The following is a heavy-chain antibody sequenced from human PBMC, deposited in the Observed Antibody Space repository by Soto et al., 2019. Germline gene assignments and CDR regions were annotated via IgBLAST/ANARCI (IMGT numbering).Heavy chain of an antibody. D-gene: IGHD6-13*01. CDR2: IYYSGST. CDR3: ARHIAPPAWFDP. J-gene: IGHJ5*02. CDR1: GGSISSYY. V-gene: IGHV4-59*08. Sequence: SETLSLTCTVSGGSISSYYWSWIRQPPGKGLEWIGYIYYSGSTNYNPSLKSRVTISVDTSKNQFSLKLSSVTAADTAVYYCARHIAPPAWFDPWGQGTLVTVSS.